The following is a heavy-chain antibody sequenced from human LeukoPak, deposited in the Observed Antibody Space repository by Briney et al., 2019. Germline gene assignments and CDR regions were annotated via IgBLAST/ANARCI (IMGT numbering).Heavy chain of an antibody. CDR3: ARQKLEPWNTILDRGVNSNAFDI. V-gene: IGHV5-51*01. CDR2: IYPGDSDT. CDR1: GYSFTSYW. D-gene: IGHD1-1*01. J-gene: IGHJ3*02. Sequence: GESLKISCKGSGYSFTSYWIGWVRQMPGKGLEWMGIIYPGDSDTRYSPSFQGQVTVSADKSVSTAYLEWSSLKAADTAMYYCARQKLEPWNTILDRGVNSNAFDIWGQGTMVTVSS.